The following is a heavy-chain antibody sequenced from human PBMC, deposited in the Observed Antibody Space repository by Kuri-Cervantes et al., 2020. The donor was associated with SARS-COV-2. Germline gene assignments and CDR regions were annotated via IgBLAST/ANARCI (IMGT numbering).Heavy chain of an antibody. J-gene: IGHJ4*02. Sequence: ASVKVSCKASGHTFTSYGISWVRQAPGQGLEWMGWISAYNGNTNYAQKLQGRVTMTTDTSTSTAYMELRSLRSDDTAVYYCARDYDILTGYLTLDYWGQGALVTVSS. D-gene: IGHD3-9*01. CDR2: ISAYNGNT. CDR3: ARDYDILTGYLTLDY. CDR1: GHTFTSYG. V-gene: IGHV1-18*01.